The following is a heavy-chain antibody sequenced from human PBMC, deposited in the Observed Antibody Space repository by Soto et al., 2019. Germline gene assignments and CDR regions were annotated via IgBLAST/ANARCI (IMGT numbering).Heavy chain of an antibody. CDR2: INGSSSTM. Sequence: EVHLVESGGGLVQRGGSLRLSCAASGFTFGIYSMNWVRQAPGKGLEWISYINGSSSTMYYADSVKGRFIISRDNADKSLYLQMNSLRDADTAVYYCARGDRFRCSGDRCFSDGLFLSWGQGTLVTVSS. V-gene: IGHV3-48*02. CDR3: ARGDRFRCSGDRCFSDGLFLS. J-gene: IGHJ5*02. CDR1: GFTFGIYS. D-gene: IGHD2-15*01.